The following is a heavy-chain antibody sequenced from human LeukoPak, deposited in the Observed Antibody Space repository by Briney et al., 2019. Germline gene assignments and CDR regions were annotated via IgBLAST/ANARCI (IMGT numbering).Heavy chain of an antibody. D-gene: IGHD4-23*01. CDR2: INSDGSVT. Sequence: GGSLRLSCAASGFTFSYYWMHWVRQAPGKGLVRVSRINSDGSVTTYADSVKGRSTISRDNAKNTLFLQMNSLRLEDTAVYYCARTVGSQEYWGQGTLVTVSS. J-gene: IGHJ4*02. CDR3: ARTVGSQEY. CDR1: GFTFSYYW. V-gene: IGHV3-74*01.